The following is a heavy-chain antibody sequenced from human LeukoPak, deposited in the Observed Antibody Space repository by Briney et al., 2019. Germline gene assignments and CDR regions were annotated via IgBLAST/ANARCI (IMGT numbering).Heavy chain of an antibody. CDR2: IYTSGST. CDR1: GGSISSYY. Sequence: PSETLSLTCTVSGGSISSYYWSWIRQPAGKGLEWIGRIYTSGSTNYNPSLKSRVTMSVDTSKNQFSLKLSSVTAADTAVYYCASRDIVVVPAAIEGGWFDPWGQGTLVTASS. D-gene: IGHD2-2*02. V-gene: IGHV4-4*07. J-gene: IGHJ5*02. CDR3: ASRDIVVVPAAIEGGWFDP.